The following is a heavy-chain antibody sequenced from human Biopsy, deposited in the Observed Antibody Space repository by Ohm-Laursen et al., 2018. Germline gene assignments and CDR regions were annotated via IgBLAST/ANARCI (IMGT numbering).Heavy chain of an antibody. V-gene: IGHV4-61*01. CDR2: IYSGGNT. J-gene: IGHJ4*02. D-gene: IGHD6-19*01. CDR3: ARGRRTSGWPYFDN. Sequence: SHTLSLTCTVSGDSLTSGPENWSWIRQSPGQGLEYIGFIYSGGNTNYSPSLKNRVTMSVDASKNQFYLKLYSVTAADTAVYYCARGRRTSGWPYFDNWGQGALVIVSP. CDR1: GDSLTSGPEN.